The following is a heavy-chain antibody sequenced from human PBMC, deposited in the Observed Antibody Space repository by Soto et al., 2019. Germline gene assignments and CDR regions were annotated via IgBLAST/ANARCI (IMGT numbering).Heavy chain of an antibody. CDR3: ARGSGPMIEWH. CDR2: IIPVLDVE. V-gene: IGHV1-69*02. Sequence: ASVKVSCKASGGSFTSFIVTWVRQAPGQGLEWMGRIIPVLDVEYYAQKFQGRVTITRDTSASTAYMELSSLRSEDTAVYYCARGSGPMIEWHWGQGTLVTVSS. CDR1: GGSFTSFI. D-gene: IGHD3-22*01. J-gene: IGHJ4*02.